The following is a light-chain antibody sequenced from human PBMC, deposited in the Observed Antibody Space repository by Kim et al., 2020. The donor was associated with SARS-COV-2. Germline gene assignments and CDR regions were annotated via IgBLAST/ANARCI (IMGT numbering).Light chain of an antibody. CDR2: RDV. CDR1: SSNIGAGYD. Sequence: QSVLAQPSSVSGAPGQKVSISCTGSSSNIGAGYDVHWYKQLPGTAPKVFIYRDVKRPSGVPDRFSGSRSGHSASLVISGLQVDDEADYYCQSYDTRVSGSVFGGGTQLTVL. J-gene: IGLJ3*02. CDR3: QSYDTRVSGSV. V-gene: IGLV1-40*01.